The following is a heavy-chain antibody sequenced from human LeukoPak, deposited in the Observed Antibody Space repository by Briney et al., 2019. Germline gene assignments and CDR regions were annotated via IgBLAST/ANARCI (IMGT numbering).Heavy chain of an antibody. J-gene: IGHJ4*02. Sequence: GRSLRLSCAASGFTFSSYAMSWVRQAPGKGLEWVSGISGRGGSAYYADSVKGRFTISRDNSKNTLYLQMNSLRAEDTAVYYCAKDENYLWGSYRFGNWGQGTLVTVSS. D-gene: IGHD3-16*02. CDR3: AKDENYLWGSYRFGN. CDR1: GFTFSSYA. CDR2: ISGRGGSA. V-gene: IGHV3-23*01.